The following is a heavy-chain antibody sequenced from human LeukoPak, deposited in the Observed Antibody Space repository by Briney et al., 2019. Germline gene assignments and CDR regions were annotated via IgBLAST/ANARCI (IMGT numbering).Heavy chain of an antibody. CDR1: GGSISSGGYY. Sequence: PSETLSLTCTVSGGSISSGGYYWSWIRQPPGKGLEWIGYIYHSGSTYYNPSLKSRVTISVDKSKNQFSLKLSSVTAADTAVYYCASQGHYYGSGSYFHWGQGTLVTVSS. D-gene: IGHD3-10*01. J-gene: IGHJ4*02. CDR3: ASQGHYYGSGSYFH. V-gene: IGHV4-30-2*01. CDR2: IYHSGST.